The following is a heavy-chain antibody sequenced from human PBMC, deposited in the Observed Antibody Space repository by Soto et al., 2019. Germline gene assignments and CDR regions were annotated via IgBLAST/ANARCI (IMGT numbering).Heavy chain of an antibody. Sequence: QVQLVESGGGVVQPGRSLRLSCAVSGFTFSSHAMHWVRQAPGKGLEWVALISSDGSNKYYADSVKGRFTTSRDNSKNTMYLQMNSLRLEDTAVYYCARDGEGGSDCDLGYWGQGALVTVSS. V-gene: IGHV3-30-3*01. J-gene: IGHJ4*02. CDR3: ARDGEGGSDCDLGY. CDR2: ISSDGSNK. CDR1: GFTFSSHA. D-gene: IGHD1-26*01.